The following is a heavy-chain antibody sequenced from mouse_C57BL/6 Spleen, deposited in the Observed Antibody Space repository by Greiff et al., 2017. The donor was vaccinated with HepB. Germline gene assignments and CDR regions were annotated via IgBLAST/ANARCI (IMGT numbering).Heavy chain of an antibody. J-gene: IGHJ2*01. CDR3: ARWALGY. CDR1: GYAFSSSW. Sequence: VQLQQSGPELVKPGASVKISCKASGYAFSSSWMNWVKQRPGKGLEWIGRIYPGDGDTNYNGKFKGKATLTADKSSSTAYMQLSSLTSEDSAVYCCARWALGYWGQSTTLTVSS. CDR2: IYPGDGDT. V-gene: IGHV1-82*01. D-gene: IGHD3-1*01.